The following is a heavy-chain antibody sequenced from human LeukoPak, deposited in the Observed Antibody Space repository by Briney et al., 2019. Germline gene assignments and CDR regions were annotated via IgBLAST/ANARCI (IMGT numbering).Heavy chain of an antibody. CDR1: GGSFSGYY. J-gene: IGHJ6*03. CDR2: INHSGGT. D-gene: IGHD6-13*01. Sequence: PSETLSLTCAVYGGSFSGYYWSWIRQPPGKGLEWIGEINHSGGTNYNPYLKSRVTISVDTSKNQFSLKLSSVTAADTAVYYCARSWGSRNYYYYMDVWGKGTTVTVSS. CDR3: ARSWGSRNYYYYMDV. V-gene: IGHV4-34*01.